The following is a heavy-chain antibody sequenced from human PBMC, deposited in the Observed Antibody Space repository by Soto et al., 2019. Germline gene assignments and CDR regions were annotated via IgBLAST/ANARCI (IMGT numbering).Heavy chain of an antibody. D-gene: IGHD5-12*01. V-gene: IGHV4-4*07. Sequence: PSETLSLTCTVSRGYVNTFYWSWVRQPAGKGLEWIGRIFSSGSTSFNPSLESRVAMSVDTSKNHFSLNLSSVTAADMAVYYCAREGSYSAYNFAHGIQLWSFDFWGQGALVTVSS. CDR3: AREGSYSAYNFAHGIQLWSFDF. J-gene: IGHJ4*02. CDR1: RGYVNTFY. CDR2: IFSSGST.